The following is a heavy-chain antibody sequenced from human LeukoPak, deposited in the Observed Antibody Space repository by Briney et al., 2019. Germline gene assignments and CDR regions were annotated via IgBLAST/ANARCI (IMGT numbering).Heavy chain of an antibody. CDR2: ISYSGST. CDR1: GGSISSSSYY. Sequence: SETLSLTCTVSGGSISSSSYYWGWIRQPPGKGLEWIGTISYSGSTYYNPSLKSRVIISVDTSKNQFSLKVSSVTAADTAVYYCARLSRVAGRLNGIDPWGQGILVTLSS. J-gene: IGHJ5*02. D-gene: IGHD6-19*01. CDR3: ARLSRVAGRLNGIDP. V-gene: IGHV4-39*01.